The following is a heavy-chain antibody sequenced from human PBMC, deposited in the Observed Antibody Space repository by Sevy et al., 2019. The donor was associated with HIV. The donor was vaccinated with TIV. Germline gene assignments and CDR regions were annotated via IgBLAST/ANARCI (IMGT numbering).Heavy chain of an antibody. V-gene: IGHV1-18*01. CDR1: GYTFTSYG. CDR3: ARGPRKYYDSSGYYYPPSY. J-gene: IGHJ4*02. Sequence: ASKVSCEASGYTFTSYGIIWVRQAPGQGFEWMGWISAYNGNTNYAQRLQGRVTMTTDTSTSTAYMELTSLRSDDTAVYYCARGPRKYYDSSGYYYPPSYWGQGTLVTVSS. CDR2: ISAYNGNT. D-gene: IGHD3-22*01.